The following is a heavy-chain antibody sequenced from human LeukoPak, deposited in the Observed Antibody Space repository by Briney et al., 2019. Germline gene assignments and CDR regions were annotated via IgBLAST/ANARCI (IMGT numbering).Heavy chain of an antibody. CDR2: IYYSGST. D-gene: IGHD3/OR15-3a*01. Sequence: PSETLSLTCTVSGVSISNSSYYWGWIRQPPGKGLEWIGSIYYSGSTFYNPSLKSRLTISVETSKNDFSLKLTSVTAADTAVYYCARGKLDHAFDIWGQGTMVTVSS. CDR3: ARGKLDHAFDI. V-gene: IGHV4-39*02. J-gene: IGHJ3*02. CDR1: GVSISNSSYY.